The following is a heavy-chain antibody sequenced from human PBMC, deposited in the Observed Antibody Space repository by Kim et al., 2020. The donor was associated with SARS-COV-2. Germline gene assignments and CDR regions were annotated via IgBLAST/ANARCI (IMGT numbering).Heavy chain of an antibody. CDR1: GGSFSGYY. CDR2: INHSGST. CDR3: ARGMTTVTSYFDY. J-gene: IGHJ4*02. Sequence: SETLSLTCAVYGGSFSGYYWSWIRQPPGKGLEWIGEINHSGSTNYNPSLKSRVTISVDTSKNQFSLKLSSVTAADTAVYYFARGMTTVTSYFDYWGQGTL. D-gene: IGHD4-17*01. V-gene: IGHV4-34*01.